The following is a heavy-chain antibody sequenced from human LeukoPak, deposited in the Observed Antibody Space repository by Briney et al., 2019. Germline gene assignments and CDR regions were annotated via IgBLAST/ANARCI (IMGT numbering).Heavy chain of an antibody. Sequence: SETLSLTCTVSGGSISSGGYYWSWIRQHPGKGPEWIGYIYYSGSTYYNPSLKSRVTISVDTSKNQFSLKLSSVTAADTAVYYCARGPYSSGLADYWGQGTLVTVSS. CDR2: IYYSGST. CDR3: ARGPYSSGLADY. CDR1: GGSISSGGYY. V-gene: IGHV4-31*03. D-gene: IGHD6-19*01. J-gene: IGHJ4*02.